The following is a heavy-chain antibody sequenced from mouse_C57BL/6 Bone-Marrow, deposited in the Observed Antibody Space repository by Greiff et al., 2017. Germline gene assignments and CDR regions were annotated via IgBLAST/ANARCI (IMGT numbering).Heavy chain of an antibody. CDR2: ISSGGSYT. V-gene: IGHV5-6*01. Sequence: EVKVVESGGDLVKPGGSLKLSCAASGFTFSSYGMSWVRQTPDKRLEWVATISSGGSYTYYPDSVKGRFTISRDNAKNTLYLQMSSLKSEDTAMYYCARSVNFDYWGQGTTLTVSS. CDR3: ARSVNFDY. CDR1: GFTFSSYG. J-gene: IGHJ2*01.